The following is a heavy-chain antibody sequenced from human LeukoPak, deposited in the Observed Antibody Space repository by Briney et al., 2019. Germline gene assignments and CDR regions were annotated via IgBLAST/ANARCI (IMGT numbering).Heavy chain of an antibody. V-gene: IGHV4-61*02. Sequence: SETLSLTCTVSGGSISSGSYYWSCIRQPAGKGLECIGRIYTSGSTNYNPSLKSRVTISVDTSKNQFSLKLSSVTAADTAVYYRARSYYYDSSGSFDYWGQGTLVTVSS. CDR2: IYTSGST. CDR1: GGSISSGSYY. J-gene: IGHJ4*02. D-gene: IGHD3-22*01. CDR3: ARSYYYDSSGSFDY.